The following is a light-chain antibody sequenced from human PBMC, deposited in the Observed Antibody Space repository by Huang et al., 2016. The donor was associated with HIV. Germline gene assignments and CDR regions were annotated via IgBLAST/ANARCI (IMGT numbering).Light chain of an antibody. V-gene: IGKV3-15*01. CDR2: GAS. Sequence: QSPATLSVSPGERATLSCRASQSVRSNVAWYQQKPGQAPRLLIYGASTRATGIPARFRGSGSGTEFTLTISSLQSEDFVVYYCQQYNNWPPITFGQGTRLEI. CDR1: QSVRSN. J-gene: IGKJ5*01. CDR3: QQYNNWPPIT.